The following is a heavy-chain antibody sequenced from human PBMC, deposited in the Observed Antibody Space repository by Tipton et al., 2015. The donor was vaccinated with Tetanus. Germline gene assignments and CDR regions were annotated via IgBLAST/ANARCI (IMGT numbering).Heavy chain of an antibody. CDR1: SASISSSDFS. CDR2: VDYSGST. J-gene: IGHJ6*02. Sequence: LRLSCTVSSASISSSDFSWGWIRQPPGRGLEWIGSVDYSGSTYYNPSLKSRVAISVDTSKNPFSLKLRSVTAADTAVYYCARLSIASTGTYGLTFYYGMDVWGPGTTVTVSS. V-gene: IGHV4-39*02. CDR3: ARLSIASTGTYGLTFYYGMDV. D-gene: IGHD6-13*01.